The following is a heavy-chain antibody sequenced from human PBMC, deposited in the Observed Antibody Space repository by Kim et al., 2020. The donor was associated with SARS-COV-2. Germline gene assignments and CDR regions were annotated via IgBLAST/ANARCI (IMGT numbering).Heavy chain of an antibody. V-gene: IGHV3-15*01. CDR2: IKKRSDGGTI. CDR3: ATDGRGQWLVRY. J-gene: IGHJ4*02. D-gene: IGHD6-19*01. Sequence: GGSLRLSCAASGFTFSNAWMSWVRQAPGKGLEWVGRIKKRSDGGTIDYAAPVKGRFTISRDDSKNTLFLQMNSLNTEDTAVYYCATDGRGQWLVRYWGQGTLVTVSS. CDR1: GFTFSNAW.